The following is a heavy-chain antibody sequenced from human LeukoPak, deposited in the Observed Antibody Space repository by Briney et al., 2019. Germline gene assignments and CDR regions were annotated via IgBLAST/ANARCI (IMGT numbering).Heavy chain of an antibody. V-gene: IGHV3-48*01. CDR1: EFTFSSYA. CDR3: VNVDTAMGALDY. J-gene: IGHJ4*02. Sequence: PGGSLSLSCAASEFTFSSYAMNWVRQAPGKGLEWVSYISSSSSTIYYADSVKGRFTISRDNAKNSPYLQMNSPRAEDTAVYYCVNVDTAMGALDYWGQGTLVTVSS. D-gene: IGHD5-18*01. CDR2: ISSSSSTI.